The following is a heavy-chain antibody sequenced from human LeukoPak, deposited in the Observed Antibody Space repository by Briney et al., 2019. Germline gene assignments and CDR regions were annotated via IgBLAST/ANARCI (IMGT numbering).Heavy chain of an antibody. CDR1: GFTFSNAW. CDR2: IKSKTDGGTT. D-gene: IGHD2-21*01. CDR3: STNIVVVDDY. Sequence: GGSLRLSCAASGFTFSNAWMSWVRQAPGKGLEWVGRIKSKTDGGTTDYAAPVKGRFTISTDDSKNTLYLQMNSLKSVGAAVDYCSTNIVVVDDYWGQGTLVTVSS. J-gene: IGHJ4*02. V-gene: IGHV3-15*01.